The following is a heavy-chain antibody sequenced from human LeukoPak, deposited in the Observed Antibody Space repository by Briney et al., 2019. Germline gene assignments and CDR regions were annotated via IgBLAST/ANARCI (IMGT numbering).Heavy chain of an antibody. Sequence: PSETLSLTCTVSGYSISSGYYWDWFRQPPGKGLEWIGSLSHSGSTYYNPSLKSRVTISIDTSKNQFSLRLRSVTAADTAVYYCARGKSRGSHIDYWGQGTLVTVSS. CDR3: ARGKSRGSHIDY. CDR2: LSHSGST. J-gene: IGHJ4*02. D-gene: IGHD1-26*01. CDR1: GYSISSGYY. V-gene: IGHV4-38-2*02.